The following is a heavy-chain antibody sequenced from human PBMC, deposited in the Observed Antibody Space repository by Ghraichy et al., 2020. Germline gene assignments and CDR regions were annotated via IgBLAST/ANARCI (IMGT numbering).Heavy chain of an antibody. CDR3: ARGGGTDTRTDAFDI. D-gene: IGHD1-26*01. CDR2: ISSNGGST. J-gene: IGHJ3*02. Sequence: GGSLRLSCAASGFTFSSYAMHWVRQAPGKGLEYVSAISSNGGSTYYANSVKGRFTISRDNSKNTLYLQMGSLRAEDMAVYYCARGGGTDTRTDAFDIWGQGTMVTVSS. CDR1: GFTFSSYA. V-gene: IGHV3-64*01.